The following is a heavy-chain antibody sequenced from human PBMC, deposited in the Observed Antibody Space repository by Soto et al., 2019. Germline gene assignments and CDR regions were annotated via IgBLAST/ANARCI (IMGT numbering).Heavy chain of an antibody. J-gene: IGHJ4*02. D-gene: IGHD2-2*01. CDR1: GFTFSNFG. CDR3: ARGGQYQQPYQCDF. Sequence: EVKLWESGGGLVLPGGSLRLSCEASGFTFSNFGMSWVRQAPGKGLEWVSGLTGNGGTTYYADSVKGRFTISRDHSKTTLGLQMTSLRVDDTAVYYCARGGQYQQPYQCDFWGQGTLVTVSA. CDR2: LTGNGGTT. V-gene: IGHV3-23*01.